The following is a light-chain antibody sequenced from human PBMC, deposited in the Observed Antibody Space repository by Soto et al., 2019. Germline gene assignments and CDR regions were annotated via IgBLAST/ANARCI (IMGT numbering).Light chain of an antibody. Sequence: DIQITHSPSTLSASVGDRVTIICRSSQSISSWLAWYQQKPGKAPKLLIYDASNLESAVPSRFSGSGSGTEFTLTISSLQPDDFATYYCQQSNTYPWTLGQGTKVDIK. CDR3: QQSNTYPWT. CDR2: DAS. V-gene: IGKV1-5*02. J-gene: IGKJ1*01. CDR1: QSISSW.